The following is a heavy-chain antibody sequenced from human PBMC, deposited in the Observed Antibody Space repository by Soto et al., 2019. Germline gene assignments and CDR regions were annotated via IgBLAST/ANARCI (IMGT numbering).Heavy chain of an antibody. V-gene: IGHV3-23*01. J-gene: IGHJ4*02. CDR3: AKAAGEYGDYDFLLAY. CDR2: ISGSGGST. D-gene: IGHD4-17*01. CDR1: GFTFSSYA. Sequence: PGGSLRLSCAASGFTFSSYAMSWVRQAPGKGLEWVSAISGSGGSTYYADSVKGRFTISRDNSKNTLYLQMNSLRAEDTAVYYCAKAAGEYGDYDFLLAYWGQGTLVTVSS.